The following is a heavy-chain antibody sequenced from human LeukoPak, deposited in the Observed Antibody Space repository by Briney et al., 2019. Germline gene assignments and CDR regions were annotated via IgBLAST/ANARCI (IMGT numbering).Heavy chain of an antibody. Sequence: GGSLRLSCAASGFTFIDYDMHWVRQVIGKGLQWVSAIGIRGDTHYSGSVKGRFTISRENAESSLYLQMNSLRAEDTAVYYCARGGIQVSGIDEFDYWGQGTLVTVSS. V-gene: IGHV3-13*01. CDR2: IGIRGDT. CDR1: GFTFIDYD. D-gene: IGHD6-19*01. J-gene: IGHJ4*02. CDR3: ARGGIQVSGIDEFDY.